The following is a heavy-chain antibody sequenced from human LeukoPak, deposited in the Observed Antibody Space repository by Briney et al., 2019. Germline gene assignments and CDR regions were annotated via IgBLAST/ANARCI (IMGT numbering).Heavy chain of an antibody. CDR2: IDPSDSYT. V-gene: IGHV5-10-1*01. CDR3: ARGYGAFDI. CDR1: GYTFTNYW. D-gene: IGHD2-15*01. J-gene: IGHJ3*02. Sequence: GEPLSISCKGSGYTFTNYWINWVRQMPGKGLEWMGRIDPSDSYTNYSPSFQGHATISADKSISTAYLQWSSLKASDTAMYFCARGYGAFDIWGQGTMVTVSS.